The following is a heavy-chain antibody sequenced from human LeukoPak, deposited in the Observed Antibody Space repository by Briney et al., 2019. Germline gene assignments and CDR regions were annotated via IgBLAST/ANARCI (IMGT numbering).Heavy chain of an antibody. V-gene: IGHV1-69*13. CDR3: ARGAHLSFVVITSFDY. CDR2: IIPIFGTA. CDR1: GYTFTNYY. Sequence: ASVKVSCKASGYTFTNYYIHWVRQAPGQGLEWMGGIIPIFGTANYAQKFQGRVTITADESTSTAYMELSSLRSEDTAVYYCARGAHLSFVVITSFDYWGQGTLVTVSS. D-gene: IGHD3-22*01. J-gene: IGHJ4*02.